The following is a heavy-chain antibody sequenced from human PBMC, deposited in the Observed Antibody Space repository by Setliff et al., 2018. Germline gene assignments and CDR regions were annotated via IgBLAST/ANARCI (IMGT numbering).Heavy chain of an antibody. J-gene: IGHJ6*03. D-gene: IGHD2-15*01. Sequence: ASVKVSCKASGYTFTSYDINWMRQASGQGLEWMGWMNPNSGNTGSTQKLQGRVTMTTDTSTSTAYMELRSLRSDDTAVYYCARVPLPLDIVVVVAATPLEYYYYMDVWGKGTTVTVS. CDR3: ARVPLPLDIVVVVAATPLEYYYYMDV. V-gene: IGHV1-8*02. CDR1: GYTFTSYD. CDR2: MNPNSGNT.